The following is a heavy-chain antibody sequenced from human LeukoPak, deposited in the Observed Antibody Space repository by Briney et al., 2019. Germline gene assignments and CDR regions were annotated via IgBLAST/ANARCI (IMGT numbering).Heavy chain of an antibody. CDR2: ISSEGTNK. CDR1: GFAFSMFT. Sequence: GGSLRLSCTASGFAFSMFTLHWVRQAPGKGLEWVSFISSEGTNKHYADSVKGRFTISRDNSKNTLYLQMNSLRAEDTAVYYCAKDSRSVVVTVDPYYCDYWGQGTLVTVSS. V-gene: IGHV3-30*04. CDR3: AKDSRSVVVTVDPYYCDY. J-gene: IGHJ4*02. D-gene: IGHD2-21*02.